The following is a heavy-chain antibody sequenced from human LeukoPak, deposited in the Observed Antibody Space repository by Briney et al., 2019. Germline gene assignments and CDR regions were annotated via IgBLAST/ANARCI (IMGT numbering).Heavy chain of an antibody. CDR3: AREKYCTATDCLHGRFYLDY. CDR2: ISSDESSE. Sequence: GGSLRLSCAASGFPFSTYSMHWVRQAPGKGLEWVAVISSDESSENYADSVEGRFTISRDNSKNTLYLQMNTLRAEDTAVYYCAREKYCTATDCLHGRFYLDYWGQGTLVTVPS. CDR1: GFPFSTYS. D-gene: IGHD2-8*02. V-gene: IGHV3-30*04. J-gene: IGHJ4*02.